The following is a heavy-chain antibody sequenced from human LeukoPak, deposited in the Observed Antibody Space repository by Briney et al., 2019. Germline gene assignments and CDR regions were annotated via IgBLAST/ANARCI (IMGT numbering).Heavy chain of an antibody. D-gene: IGHD6-6*01. V-gene: IGHV4-39*01. CDR3: ARHQAACIAARPGFDY. J-gene: IGHJ4*02. CDR2: IYYSGST. CDR1: GGSISSSSYY. Sequence: PSETLSLTCTVSGGSISSSSYYWGWIRQPPGKGLEWIGSIYYSGSTYYNPSLKSRVTISVDTSKNQFSLKLSSVTAADTAVYYCARHQAACIAARPGFDYWGQGTLVTVSS.